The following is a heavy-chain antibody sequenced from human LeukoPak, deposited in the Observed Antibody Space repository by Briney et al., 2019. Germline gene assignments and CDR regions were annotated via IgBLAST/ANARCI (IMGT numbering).Heavy chain of an antibody. J-gene: IGHJ4*02. CDR2: FDPEDSET. D-gene: IGHD3-16*01. Sequence: ASVKVSCKVSGYTLTELSMHWVRQAPGKGLEWMGGFDPEDSETIYAQKFQGRVTMTEDTSTDTAYMELSSLRSEDTAVYYCATGLGGGYPHSPHYWGQGTLVTVSS. V-gene: IGHV1-24*01. CDR3: ATGLGGGYPHSPHY. CDR1: GYTLTELS.